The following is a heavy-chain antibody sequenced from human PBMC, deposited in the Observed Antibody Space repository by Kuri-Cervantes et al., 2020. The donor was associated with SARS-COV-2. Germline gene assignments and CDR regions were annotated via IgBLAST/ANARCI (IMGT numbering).Heavy chain of an antibody. J-gene: IGHJ4*02. D-gene: IGHD6-13*01. CDR3: ARHCIAAAGTPFDY. CDR1: GGSISSSSYY. V-gene: IGHV4-39*01. Sequence: ESLKISCTVSGGSISSSSYYWGWIRQPPGKGLEWIGSIYYSGSTYYNPSLKGRVTISVDTSKNQFSLKLSSVTAADTAVYYCARHCIAAAGTPFDYWGQGTLVTVSS. CDR2: IYYSGST.